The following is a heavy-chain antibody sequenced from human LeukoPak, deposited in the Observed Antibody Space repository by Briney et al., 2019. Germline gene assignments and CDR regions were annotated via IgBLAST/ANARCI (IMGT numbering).Heavy chain of an antibody. J-gene: IGHJ6*03. CDR1: GYTFTGYY. D-gene: IGHD3-10*01. CDR2: INPNSGGT. Sequence: EASVKVSCKASGYTFTGYYMHWVRQAPGQGLEWMGWINPNSGGTNYAQKFQGRVTMTRDTSISTAYMELSRLRSDDTAVYYCASYYYGSGSYRYYYYMDVWGKGTTVTVSS. CDR3: ASYYYGSGSYRYYYYMDV. V-gene: IGHV1-2*02.